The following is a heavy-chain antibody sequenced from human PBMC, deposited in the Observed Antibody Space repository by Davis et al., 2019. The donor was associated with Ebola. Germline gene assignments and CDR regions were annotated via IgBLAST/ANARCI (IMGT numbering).Heavy chain of an antibody. CDR2: ISSSSSYT. CDR1: GFTFSDYY. Sequence: GGSLRLSCAASGFTFSDYYMSWIRQAPGKGLEWVSYISSSSSYTNYADSVKGRFTISRDNAKNSVYLQMNSLRAEDTAVYYCARARGSGWYIDYWGQGTLVTVSS. D-gene: IGHD6-19*01. V-gene: IGHV3-11*05. J-gene: IGHJ4*02. CDR3: ARARGSGWYIDY.